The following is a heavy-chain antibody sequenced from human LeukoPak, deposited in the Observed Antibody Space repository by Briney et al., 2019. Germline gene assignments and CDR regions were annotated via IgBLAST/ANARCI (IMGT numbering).Heavy chain of an antibody. Sequence: GASVKVSCKASGGTFSSYAISWVRQAPGQGLEWMGGIIPIFGTANYAQKFQGRVTITADKSTSTAYMELSSLRSEDTAVYYCARDLGSGYDLGFDYWGQGTLVTVSS. CDR3: ARDLGSGYDLGFDY. CDR1: GGTFSSYA. D-gene: IGHD5-12*01. V-gene: IGHV1-69*06. CDR2: IIPIFGTA. J-gene: IGHJ4*02.